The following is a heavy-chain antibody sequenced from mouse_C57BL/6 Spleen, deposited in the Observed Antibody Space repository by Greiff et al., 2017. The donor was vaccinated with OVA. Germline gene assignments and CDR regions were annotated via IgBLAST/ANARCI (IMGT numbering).Heavy chain of an antibody. V-gene: IGHV5-9-1*02. CDR3: TRDGDYSNYDYFDY. CDR2: ISSGGDYI. Sequence: EVKLVESGAGLVKPGGSLKLSCAASGFTFSSYAMSWVRQTPEKRLEWVAYISSGGDYIYYADTVKGRLTISRDNARNTLYLQMSSLKSEDTAMYYCTRDGDYSNYDYFDYWGQGTTLTVSS. J-gene: IGHJ2*01. CDR1: GFTFSSYA. D-gene: IGHD2-5*01.